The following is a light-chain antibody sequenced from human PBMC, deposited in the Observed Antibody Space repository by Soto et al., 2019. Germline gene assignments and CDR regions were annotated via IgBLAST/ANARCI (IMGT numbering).Light chain of an antibody. CDR2: EVG. CDR1: SSDVGGYKY. Sequence: QSVLTQPASVSGSPGQSITISCTGTSSDVGGYKYVSWYQQHPGKAPKLMIYEVGNRPSGVSQRFSGSKSGNTASLTIFGLQAEDEADYYCSSYTSSNTLVFGGGTKLTV. J-gene: IGLJ3*02. V-gene: IGLV2-14*01. CDR3: SSYTSSNTLV.